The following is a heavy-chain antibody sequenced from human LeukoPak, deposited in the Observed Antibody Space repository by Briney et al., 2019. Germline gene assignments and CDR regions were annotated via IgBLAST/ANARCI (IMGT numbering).Heavy chain of an antibody. CDR3: VKARYSSGWR. Sequence: PGGSLRLSCAPSGFTFSSYAMHWVRQAPGKGLEYVSAISSNGGSTYYADSVKGRFTISRDDSKNTLYLQMSSLRAEDTAVYYCVKARYSSGWRWGQGTLVTVSS. J-gene: IGHJ4*02. CDR2: ISSNGGST. CDR1: GFTFSSYA. D-gene: IGHD6-19*01. V-gene: IGHV3-64D*06.